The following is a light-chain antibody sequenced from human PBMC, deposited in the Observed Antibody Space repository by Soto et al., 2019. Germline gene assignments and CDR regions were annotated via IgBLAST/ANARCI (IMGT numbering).Light chain of an antibody. Sequence: QSALTQPPSASGSPGQSVTISCTGTSSDVGGYNYVSWYQQHPGKAPKLMIYEVSKRPSGVPDRFSGSKSGNTASLTVSGLQAEDEADYYCSSYSGSNNFVFGGVIKLTDL. CDR1: SSDVGGYNY. CDR3: SSYSGSNNFV. J-gene: IGLJ2*01. V-gene: IGLV2-8*01. CDR2: EVS.